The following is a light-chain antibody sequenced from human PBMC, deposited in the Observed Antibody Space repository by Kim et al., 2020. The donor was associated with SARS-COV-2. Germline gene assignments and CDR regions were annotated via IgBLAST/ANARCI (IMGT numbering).Light chain of an antibody. CDR2: VGTGGIVG. J-gene: IGLJ2*01. Sequence: QLVLTQPPSASASLGASVTLTCTLSSGYSNYKVDWYQQRPGKGPRFVMRVGTGGIVGSKGDGIPDRFSVLGSGLNRYLTIKNIQEDDESDYHCGADHGSGSNFVVFGGGTQLTVL. CDR3: GADHGSGSNFVV. CDR1: SGYSNYK. V-gene: IGLV9-49*01.